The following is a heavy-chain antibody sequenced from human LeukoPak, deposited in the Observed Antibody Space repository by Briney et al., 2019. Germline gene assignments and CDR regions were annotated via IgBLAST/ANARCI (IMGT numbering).Heavy chain of an antibody. D-gene: IGHD1-26*01. CDR3: ARDRVVGALDY. V-gene: IGHV3-30-3*01. Sequence: PGRSLRLSCAASGFTFSSYAMHWVRQAPGKGLEWVAVISYDGSNKYYADSVKGRFTISRHNSKNTLYLQMNSLRAEDTAVYYCARDRVVGALDYWGQGTLVTVSS. CDR2: ISYDGSNK. J-gene: IGHJ4*02. CDR1: GFTFSSYA.